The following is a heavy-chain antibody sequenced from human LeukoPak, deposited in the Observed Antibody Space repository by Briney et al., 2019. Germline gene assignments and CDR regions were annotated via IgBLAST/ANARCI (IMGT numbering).Heavy chain of an antibody. J-gene: IGHJ4*02. CDR2: ISYDGSNK. CDR1: GFTFSSYG. V-gene: IGHV3-30*18. CDR3: AKDWTGYSYGATSDY. Sequence: GRSPRLSCAASGFTFSSYGMHWVRQAPGKGLEWVAVISYDGSNKYYADSVKGRFTISRDNSKNTLYLQMNSLRAEDTAVYYCAKDWTGYSYGATSDYWGQGTLVTVYS. D-gene: IGHD5-18*01.